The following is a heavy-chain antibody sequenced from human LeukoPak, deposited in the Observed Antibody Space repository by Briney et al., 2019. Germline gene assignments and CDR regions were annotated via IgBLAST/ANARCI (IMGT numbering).Heavy chain of an antibody. CDR3: ARALRYFDWLSTSPEYNWFDP. J-gene: IGHJ5*02. D-gene: IGHD3-9*01. CDR1: GFTFSSYS. CDR2: ISSSSSTI. Sequence: GGSLRLSCAAAGFTFSSYSMNWVRQAPGKGLEWVSYISSSSSTIYYADSVKGRFTISRDNAKNSLYLQMNSLRAEDTAVYYCARALRYFDWLSTSPEYNWFDPWGQGTLVTVSS. V-gene: IGHV3-48*01.